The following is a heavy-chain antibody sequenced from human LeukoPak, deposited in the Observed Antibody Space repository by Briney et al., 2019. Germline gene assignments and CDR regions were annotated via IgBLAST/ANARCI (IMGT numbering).Heavy chain of an antibody. D-gene: IGHD6-19*01. CDR1: GFTFGDYY. J-gene: IGHJ4*02. V-gene: IGHV3-11*01. Sequence: GGSLRLSCAASGFTFGDYYISWLRQAPGKGLEWVSDISGSGSIIYYADSVKGRFTISRDNAKSSLYLQMNSLRVEDTAVYYCARRSSGWYFGYWGQGILVTVSS. CDR3: ARRSSGWYFGY. CDR2: ISGSGSII.